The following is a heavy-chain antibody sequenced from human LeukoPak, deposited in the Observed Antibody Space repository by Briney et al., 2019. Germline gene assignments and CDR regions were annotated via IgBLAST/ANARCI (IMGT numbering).Heavy chain of an antibody. J-gene: IGHJ4*02. CDR2: ISNSGSSI. V-gene: IGHV3-11*01. CDR1: GFNFSDSY. CDR3: ARRKRAFDF. Sequence: GGSLRLSCAASGFNFSDSYMSWVRQTPEKGLEWISYISNSGSSIYYADPVKGRFTMSRDNANNSVYLQMDSLRGDDTAVYYCARRKRAFDFWGQGTLVTVSS.